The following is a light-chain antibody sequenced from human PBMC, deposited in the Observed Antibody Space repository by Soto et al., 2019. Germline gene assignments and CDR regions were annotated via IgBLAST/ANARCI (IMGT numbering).Light chain of an antibody. J-gene: IGKJ2*01. Sequence: AIRMTQSPSSLSASTGDRVTITCRASQGISSYLAWYQQKPGKAPKLLIYAASTLQSGVPSRFSGSGSGTDFTLTISCLQSEDFGTYYCQQYYSYPPYTFGQGTKLEIK. CDR2: AAS. CDR1: QGISSY. V-gene: IGKV1-8*01. CDR3: QQYYSYPPYT.